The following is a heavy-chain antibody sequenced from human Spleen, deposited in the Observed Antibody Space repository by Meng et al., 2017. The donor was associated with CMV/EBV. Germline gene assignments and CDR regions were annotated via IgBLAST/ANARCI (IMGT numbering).Heavy chain of an antibody. V-gene: IGHV1-18*01. D-gene: IGHD6-13*01. CDR1: GYTFNSYA. CDR3: ARGRIAAAGTFYYFDY. Sequence: ASVKVSCKASGYTFNSYAITWVRQAPGKGLEWMGWISAYSGDTNYAQNFQGRVTMTTDTSTSTAYMELSRLRSDDTAVYYCARGRIAAAGTFYYFDYWGQGTLVTVS. CDR2: ISAYSGDT. J-gene: IGHJ4*02.